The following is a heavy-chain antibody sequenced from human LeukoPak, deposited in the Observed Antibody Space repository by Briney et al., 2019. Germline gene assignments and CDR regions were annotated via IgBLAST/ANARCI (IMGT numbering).Heavy chain of an antibody. CDR2: ISAYNGNT. CDR3: ARDKGSITMVRGVNYWFDP. D-gene: IGHD3-10*01. CDR1: LYTLTTYG. V-gene: IGHV1-18*01. J-gene: IGHJ5*02. Sequence: ASVTVSFKSSLYTLTTYGISWVRQAPGQGLEWMGWISAYNGNTNYAHKLQGRVTMTTDTSTSTAYMELRSLRSDDTAVYYCARDKGSITMVRGVNYWFDPWGQGTLVTVSS.